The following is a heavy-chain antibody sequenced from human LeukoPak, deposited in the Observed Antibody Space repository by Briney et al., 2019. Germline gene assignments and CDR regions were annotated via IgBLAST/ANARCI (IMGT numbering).Heavy chain of an antibody. CDR2: INHSGST. Sequence: SETLSLTCAVYGGSFSGYHWSWIRQPPGKGLEWIGEINHSGSTNYNPSLKSRVTISVDTSKNQFSLKLSSVTAADTAVYYCARVPQRYYYDSSGYYFSGAFDIWGQGTMVTVSS. V-gene: IGHV4-34*01. CDR1: GGSFSGYH. CDR3: ARVPQRYYYDSSGYYFSGAFDI. D-gene: IGHD3-22*01. J-gene: IGHJ3*02.